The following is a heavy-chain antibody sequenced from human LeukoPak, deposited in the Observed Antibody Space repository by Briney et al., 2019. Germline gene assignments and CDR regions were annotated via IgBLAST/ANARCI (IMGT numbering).Heavy chain of an antibody. D-gene: IGHD2-15*01. CDR3: ARGCSDKKCYIHY. Sequence: GGSLRLSRAASGFTVSSNYMNWVRRAPGRGLEWVSVVYSGGSTYYADSVKGRFTISRDNSKNTLYLQMNSLRVEDTAVYYCARGCSDKKCYIHYWGQGTLVTVSS. CDR2: VYSGGST. V-gene: IGHV3-53*01. CDR1: GFTVSSNY. J-gene: IGHJ4*02.